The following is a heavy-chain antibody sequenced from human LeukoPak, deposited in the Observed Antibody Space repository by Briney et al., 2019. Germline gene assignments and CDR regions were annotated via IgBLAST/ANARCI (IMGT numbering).Heavy chain of an antibody. Sequence: GGSLRLSCAVSGFTFRNYGMSWVRQAPGKGLEWVSAISGSGDSTYYTDSVKGRFTISRDNDKNTLYLQMSSLRDEDTAIYYCAEGHGDWYFYYFDYWGQGTLVTVSS. D-gene: IGHD2-21*02. J-gene: IGHJ4*02. V-gene: IGHV3-23*01. CDR2: ISGSGDST. CDR3: AEGHGDWYFYYFDY. CDR1: GFTFRNYG.